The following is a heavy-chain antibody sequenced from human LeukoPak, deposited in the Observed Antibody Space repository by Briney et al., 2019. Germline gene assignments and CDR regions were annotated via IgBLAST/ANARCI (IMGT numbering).Heavy chain of an antibody. CDR3: AKREYNFWSGYFF. J-gene: IGHJ4*02. CDR2: INPNSGGT. D-gene: IGHD3-3*01. Sequence: ASVKVSCKASGYTFTGYYMHWVRQAPGQGLEWMGWINPNSGGTNYAQKFQGRVTMTRDTSISTAYMELSRLRCEDTAVYYCAKREYNFWSGYFFWGQGTLVTVSS. CDR1: GYTFTGYY. V-gene: IGHV1-2*02.